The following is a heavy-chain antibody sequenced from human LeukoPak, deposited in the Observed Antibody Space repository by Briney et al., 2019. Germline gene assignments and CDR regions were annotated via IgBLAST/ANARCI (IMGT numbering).Heavy chain of an antibody. CDR2: ISSSSSTI. J-gene: IGHJ4*02. D-gene: IGHD6-6*01. CDR3: AGFEYSSSWGADY. CDR1: GFTFSSYS. Sequence: GGSLRLSCAASGFTFSSYSMNWVRQAPGKGLEWVSYISSSSSTIYYADSVKGRFTISRDNAKNSLYLQMNSLRAEDTAVYYCAGFEYSSSWGADYWGRGTLVTVSS. V-gene: IGHV3-48*04.